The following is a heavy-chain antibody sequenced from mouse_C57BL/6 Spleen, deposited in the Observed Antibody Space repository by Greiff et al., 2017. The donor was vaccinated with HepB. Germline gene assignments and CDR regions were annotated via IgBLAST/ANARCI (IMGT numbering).Heavy chain of an antibody. D-gene: IGHD1-1*01. J-gene: IGHJ4*01. CDR1: GYTFTSYG. CDR2: IYIGNGYT. CDR3: SRKSGSSHYYAMDY. V-gene: IGHV1-58*01. Sequence: VHVKQSGAELVRPGSSVQMSCKTSGYTFTSYGINWVKQRPGQGLEWIGYIYIGNGYTEYNEKFKGKATLTSDTSSSTAYMQLSSLTSEDSAIYYCSRKSGSSHYYAMDYWGQGTSVTVSS.